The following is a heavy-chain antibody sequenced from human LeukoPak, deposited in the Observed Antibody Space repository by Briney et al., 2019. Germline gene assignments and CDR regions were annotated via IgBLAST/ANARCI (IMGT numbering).Heavy chain of an antibody. CDR3: ARDREVGATLPDY. CDR1: GFTFSSCG. J-gene: IGHJ4*02. CDR2: IWYDGSNK. V-gene: IGHV3-33*01. D-gene: IGHD1-26*01. Sequence: GGSLRLSCAASGFTFSSCGMHWVRQAPGKGLEWVAVIWYDGSNKYYADSVKGRFTISRDNSRNTLYLQMNSLRAEDTAVYYCARDREVGATLPDYWGQGTLVTVSS.